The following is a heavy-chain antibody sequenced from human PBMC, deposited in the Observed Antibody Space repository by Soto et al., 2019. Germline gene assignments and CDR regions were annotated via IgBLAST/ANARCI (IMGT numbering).Heavy chain of an antibody. CDR3: AKEIVAAAYAETSPFDF. Sequence: VQLLESGGGLVQPGGSLRLSCAASGFTFSSYAMGWVRQAPGKGLECVSGIDGSGGDKSFADSVKGRFTISRDNSKNMLYLHMYGLRAEDTARYYCAKEIVAAAYAETSPFDFWGQGTLVTVAS. CDR2: IDGSGGDK. V-gene: IGHV3-23*01. CDR1: GFTFSSYA. J-gene: IGHJ4*02. D-gene: IGHD2-15*01.